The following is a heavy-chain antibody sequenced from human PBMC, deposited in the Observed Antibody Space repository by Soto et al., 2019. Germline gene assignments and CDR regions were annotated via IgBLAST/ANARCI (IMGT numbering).Heavy chain of an antibody. CDR3: ARDPRSGWYFDY. V-gene: IGHV4-34*01. J-gene: IGHJ4*02. Sequence: PSETLSLTCAVYGGSFSGYYWSWIRQPPGKGLEWIGEINHSGSTNYNPSLKSRVTISVDTSKNQFSLKLSSVTAADTAVYYCARDPRSGWYFDYWGQGTLVTAPQ. D-gene: IGHD6-19*01. CDR1: GGSFSGYY. CDR2: INHSGST.